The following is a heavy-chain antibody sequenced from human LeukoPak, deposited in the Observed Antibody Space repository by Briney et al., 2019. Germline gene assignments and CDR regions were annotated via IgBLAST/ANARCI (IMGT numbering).Heavy chain of an antibody. V-gene: IGHV3-74*01. Sequence: GGSLRLSCAASGFTFSSYWMHWVRQAPGKGLVWVSRIKSDGSTNYADSVKGRFTISRDNAKNTVSLQMNSLRAEDAGVYYCARAPSEIGGYYPEYFRHWGQGTLVTVSS. D-gene: IGHD3-22*01. J-gene: IGHJ1*01. CDR2: IKSDGST. CDR1: GFTFSSYW. CDR3: ARAPSEIGGYYPEYFRH.